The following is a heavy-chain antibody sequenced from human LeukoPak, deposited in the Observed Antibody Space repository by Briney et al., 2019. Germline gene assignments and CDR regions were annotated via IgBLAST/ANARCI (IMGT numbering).Heavy chain of an antibody. CDR1: GGPISSGGYS. CDR3: ARGGYDILAGYYNWFDP. V-gene: IGHV4-30-2*01. Sequence: SETLSLTCAVSGGPISSGGYSWSWIRQPPGKGLEWIGYIYHSGSTYYNPSLKSRVTISVDRSKNQFSLKLSSVTAADTAVYYCARGGYDILAGYYNWFDPWGQGTLVTVSS. CDR2: IYHSGST. D-gene: IGHD3-9*01. J-gene: IGHJ5*02.